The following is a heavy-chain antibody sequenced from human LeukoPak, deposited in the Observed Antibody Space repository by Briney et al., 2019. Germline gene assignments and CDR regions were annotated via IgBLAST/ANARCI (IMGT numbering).Heavy chain of an antibody. Sequence: GGSLRLSCAASGFTFSNAWMSWVRQAPGKGLEWVGRIKSKTDGGTTDYAAPVKGRFTISRDDSKNTLYLQMNSLKTEDTAVYYCTTDPYYDFWSGTPMGAFDIWGQGTMVTVSS. CDR1: GFTFSNAW. CDR3: TTDPYYDFWSGTPMGAFDI. D-gene: IGHD3-3*01. J-gene: IGHJ3*02. CDR2: IKSKTDGGTT. V-gene: IGHV3-15*01.